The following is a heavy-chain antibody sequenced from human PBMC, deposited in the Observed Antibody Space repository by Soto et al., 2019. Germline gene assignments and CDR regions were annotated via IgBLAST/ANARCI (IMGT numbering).Heavy chain of an antibody. CDR2: ISHHGLKE. D-gene: IGHD1-26*01. V-gene: IGHV3-30*18. CDR3: AKDWVGGSNKYYFEY. J-gene: IGHJ4*02. CDR1: GFTFRVYG. Sequence: QVQLVESGGGVVRPGRSLRLSCVASGFTFRVYGMHWVRQAPGKGLEWVAGISHHGLKEHYADSVKGRFTISRDNSKKTVYLQLNSLRGDDTAVYYCAKDWVGGSNKYYFEYWGQGTLVTVSS.